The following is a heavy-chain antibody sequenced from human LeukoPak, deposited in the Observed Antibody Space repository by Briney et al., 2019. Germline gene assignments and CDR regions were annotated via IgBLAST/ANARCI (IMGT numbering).Heavy chain of an antibody. D-gene: IGHD3-3*01. J-gene: IGHJ3*02. CDR1: GYTFTGYY. V-gene: IGHV1-2*02. Sequence: ASVKVSCKASGYTFTGYYIHWVRQAPGQGLEWMGWINSNRGGTNYAQKFQGRVTMTRDTSISTAYMELRSVRSDDTAVYYCARDHGDDAFDIWGPGTMVTVSS. CDR2: INSNRGGT. CDR3: ARDHGDDAFDI.